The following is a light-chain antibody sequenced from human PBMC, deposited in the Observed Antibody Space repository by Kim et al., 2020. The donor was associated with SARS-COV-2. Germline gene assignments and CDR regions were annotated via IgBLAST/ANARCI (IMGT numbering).Light chain of an antibody. CDR2: AAS. V-gene: IGKV1-39*01. CDR1: QSISTY. J-gene: IGKJ2*01. CDR3: QQSYSTPQYT. Sequence: APVGDRVTSTCRASQSISTYLTWYQHKPGTAPRLLIYAASTLQSGVPARFTGSGSGTDFSLTISSLQPEDFATYYCQQSYSTPQYTFGQGTKLEI.